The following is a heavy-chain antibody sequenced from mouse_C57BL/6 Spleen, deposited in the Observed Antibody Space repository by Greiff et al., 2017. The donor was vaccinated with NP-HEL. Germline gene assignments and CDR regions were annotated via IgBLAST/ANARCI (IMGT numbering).Heavy chain of an antibody. Sequence: QVQLQQPGAELVKPGASVKLSCKASGYTFTSYWMHWVKQRPGQGLEWIGMIHPNSGSTNYNEKFKSKATLTVDKSSSTAYMQLSSLTSEDSAVYYCARAWGNYWWMDYWGQGTSVTVSS. J-gene: IGHJ4*01. D-gene: IGHD2-1*01. CDR2: IHPNSGST. CDR3: ARAWGNYWWMDY. V-gene: IGHV1-64*01. CDR1: GYTFTSYW.